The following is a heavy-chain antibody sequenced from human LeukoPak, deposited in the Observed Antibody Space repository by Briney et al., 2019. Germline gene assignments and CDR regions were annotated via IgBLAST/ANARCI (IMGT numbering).Heavy chain of an antibody. J-gene: IGHJ4*02. CDR1: GGTFSSYA. CDR2: IIPIFGTA. Sequence: ASVKVSCKASGGTFSSYAISWVRQAPGQGLEWMGGIIPIFGTANYAQKFQGRVTITTDESKSTAYMELSSLRSEDTAVYYCARARDGYTLEYYFDYWGQGTLVTVSS. D-gene: IGHD5-24*01. CDR3: ARARDGYTLEYYFDY. V-gene: IGHV1-69*05.